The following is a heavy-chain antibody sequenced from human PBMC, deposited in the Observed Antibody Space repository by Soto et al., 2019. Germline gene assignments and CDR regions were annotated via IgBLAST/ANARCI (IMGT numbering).Heavy chain of an antibody. J-gene: IGHJ4*02. CDR3: ARGEKTLFSRGSPGL. D-gene: IGHD3-10*01. CDR2: IYYSGST. CDR1: GGAIRSGGYY. V-gene: IGHV4-31*03. Sequence: SETLSLTCTVSGGAIRSGGYYWSWIRQHPGKGLEWIGYIYYSGSTYYNPSLKSRVTISVDTSKNQFSLKLSSVTAADTAVYYCARGEKTLFSRGSPGLWGQGTLVTVSS.